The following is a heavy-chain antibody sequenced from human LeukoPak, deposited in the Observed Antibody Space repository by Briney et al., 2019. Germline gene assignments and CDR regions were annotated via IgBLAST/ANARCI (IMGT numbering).Heavy chain of an antibody. CDR3: ARARATYSSGWSDDAFDI. V-gene: IGHV3-30-3*01. J-gene: IGHJ3*02. D-gene: IGHD6-19*01. CDR1: GFTFSSYA. CDR2: ISYDGSNK. Sequence: GGSLRLSCAASGFTFSSYAMHWVRQAPGKGLEWVAVISYDGSNKYYADSVKGRFTISRDNSKNTLYLQMNSLRAEDTAVYYCARARATYSSGWSDDAFDIWGQGTMVTVSS.